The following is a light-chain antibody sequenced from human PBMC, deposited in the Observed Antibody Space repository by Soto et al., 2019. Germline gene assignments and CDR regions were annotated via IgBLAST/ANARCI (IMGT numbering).Light chain of an antibody. Sequence: EIVLTQSPGTLSLSPGERATLSCRASQSVSSSFLAWYQQRPGQAPRLLIFGASYRASGIPDRFSGSGSGTDFTLTTTRLEPEDFAVYYCQHYDNSPPSYTFGPGTNVD. J-gene: IGKJ3*01. CDR1: QSVSSSF. CDR3: QHYDNSPPSYT. V-gene: IGKV3-20*01. CDR2: GAS.